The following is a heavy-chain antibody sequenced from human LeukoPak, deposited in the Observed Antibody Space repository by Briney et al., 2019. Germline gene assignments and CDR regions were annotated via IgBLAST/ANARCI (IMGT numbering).Heavy chain of an antibody. Sequence: QAGGSLRLSCAASGFTFSNYEMNWIRQAPGKGLEWISYISNSGNTKYYADSVKGRFSISRDNANNSVYLQMNNLRAEDTAVYYCAAVIDYWGQGTLVTVSS. V-gene: IGHV3-48*03. CDR3: AAVIDY. J-gene: IGHJ4*02. CDR2: ISNSGNTK. CDR1: GFTFSNYE.